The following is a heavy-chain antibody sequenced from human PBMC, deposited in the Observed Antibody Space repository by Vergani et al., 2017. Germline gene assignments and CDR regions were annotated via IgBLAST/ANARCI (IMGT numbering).Heavy chain of an antibody. J-gene: IGHJ5*02. V-gene: IGHV4-59*01. CDR3: ARGGWSCLIRECWFDP. Sequence: QVQLQESGPGLVKPSETLSLTCTVSGGSISSYYWSWIRQPPGKGLEWIGYIYYSGSTNYNPSLNSRVTISVDTSKNQFSLKLSSVTAADTAVYYCARGGWSCLIRECWFDPWGQGTLVTVSS. D-gene: IGHD1-26*01. CDR1: GGSISSYY. CDR2: IYYSGST.